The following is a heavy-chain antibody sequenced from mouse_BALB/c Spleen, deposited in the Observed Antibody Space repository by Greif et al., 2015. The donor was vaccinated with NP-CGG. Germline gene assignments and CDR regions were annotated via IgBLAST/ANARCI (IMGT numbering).Heavy chain of an antibody. CDR1: GFTFSDYG. Sequence: DVMLVESGGGLVQPGGSRKLSCAASGFTFSDYGMAWVRQAPGKGPEWVAFISNLAYSIYYAGTVTGRFTISRENAKNTLYLEMSSLRSEDTAMYYGARDRGYSRDFDVWGAGTTFTVSS. CDR2: ISNLAYSI. V-gene: IGHV5-15*02. D-gene: IGHD2-3*01. CDR3: ARDRGYSRDFDV. J-gene: IGHJ1*01.